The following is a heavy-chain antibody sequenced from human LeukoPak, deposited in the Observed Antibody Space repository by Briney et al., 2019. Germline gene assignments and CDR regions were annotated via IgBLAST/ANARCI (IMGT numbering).Heavy chain of an antibody. V-gene: IGHV4-31*03. Sequence: SQTLSLTCTVSGGSISSGGYYWSWIRQHPGKGLEWIGEINHSGSTNYNPSLKSRVTISVDTSKNQFSLKLSSVTAADTAVYYCATMASSGYYLDYWGQGTLVTVSS. CDR3: ATMASSGYYLDY. CDR2: INHSGST. CDR1: GGSISSGGYY. J-gene: IGHJ4*02. D-gene: IGHD3-22*01.